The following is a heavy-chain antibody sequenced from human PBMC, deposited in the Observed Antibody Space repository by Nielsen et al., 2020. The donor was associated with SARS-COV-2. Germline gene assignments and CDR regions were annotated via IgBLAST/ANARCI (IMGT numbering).Heavy chain of an antibody. CDR1: GYTFTSDA. V-gene: IGHV1-3*01. J-gene: IGHJ4*02. D-gene: IGHD6-19*01. Sequence: ASVKVSCKASGYTFTSDAMHWVRQAPGQRLEWMGWINAGNGNTKYSQKFQGRVTMTRDTSTSTVYMELSSLRSEDTAVYYCAREGIAVAGTCWYWGQGTLVTVSS. CDR2: INAGNGNT. CDR3: AREGIAVAGTCWY.